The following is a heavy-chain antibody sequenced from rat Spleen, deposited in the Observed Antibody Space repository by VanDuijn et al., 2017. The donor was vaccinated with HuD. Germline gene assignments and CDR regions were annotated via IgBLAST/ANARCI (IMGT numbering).Heavy chain of an antibody. D-gene: IGHD2-2*01. CDR3: AREDTYDYFDY. V-gene: IGHV2-43*01. J-gene: IGHJ2*01. Sequence: QVQLKESGPGLVQPSQTLSLTCTVSGFSLSSYGVIWVRQPPGKGLEWMGVIWTGGSTAYTSLLKSRLSISRDTSKSQVFLKMNSLQTEDTATYYCAREDTYDYFDYGGQGVMVTVSS. CDR1: GFSLSSYG. CDR2: IWTGGST.